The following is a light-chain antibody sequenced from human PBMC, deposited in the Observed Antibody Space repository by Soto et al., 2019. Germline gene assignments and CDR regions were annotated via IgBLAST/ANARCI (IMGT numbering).Light chain of an antibody. Sequence: DIQMTQSASTLSGSVGDRVTIPCLARQTISSWLAWYQQKPGKAPKLLIYKASTLKSGVPSRFSGSGSGTEFTLTISSLQPDDFATYYCQHYNSYSEAFGQGTKVDI. CDR1: QTISSW. V-gene: IGKV1-5*03. CDR3: QHYNSYSEA. J-gene: IGKJ1*01. CDR2: KAS.